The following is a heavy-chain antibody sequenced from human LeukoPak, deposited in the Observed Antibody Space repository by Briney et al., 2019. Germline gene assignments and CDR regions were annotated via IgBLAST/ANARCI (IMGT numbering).Heavy chain of an antibody. CDR3: ARHKRMFRVFFDY. Sequence: PSETLSLTCAVYGGSFSGYYWSWIRQPPGKGLEWIGEINHSGSTNYNPSLKSRVTISVDTSKNQFSLKLSSVTAADTAVYYCARHKRMFRVFFDYWGQEPLVTVSS. V-gene: IGHV4-34*01. D-gene: IGHD3-10*01. CDR2: INHSGST. J-gene: IGHJ4*02. CDR1: GGSFSGYY.